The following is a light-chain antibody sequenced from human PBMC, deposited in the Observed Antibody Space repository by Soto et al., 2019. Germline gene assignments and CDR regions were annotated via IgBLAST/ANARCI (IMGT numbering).Light chain of an antibody. V-gene: IGKV3-20*01. CDR3: HQYGSSPYT. CDR1: QSVSSY. J-gene: IGKJ2*01. Sequence: EIVLTQSPGTLSLSPGERATLSCRASQSVSSYLAWYQQKPGQAPRLLIYGASSRATGIPDRFSGSGSGTDFTLTISRLEAEDFAVYYCHQYGSSPYTFGQGTQLEIK. CDR2: GAS.